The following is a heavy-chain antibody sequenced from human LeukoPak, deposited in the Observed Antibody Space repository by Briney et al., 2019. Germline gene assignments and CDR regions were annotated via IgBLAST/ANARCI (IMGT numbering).Heavy chain of an antibody. Sequence: GGALRLSCAASRFTFSSYAMSWVRQARGKGLEGVSTIRGGDSPYYADSVKGRFTLSRENSKNTLYLQMNSLRAEDTAVYYCAKGLGGYTSGCDYWGLGILVIVSS. J-gene: IGHJ4*02. CDR1: RFTFSSYA. D-gene: IGHD6-19*01. V-gene: IGHV3-23*01. CDR2: IRGGDSP. CDR3: AKGLGGYTSGCDY.